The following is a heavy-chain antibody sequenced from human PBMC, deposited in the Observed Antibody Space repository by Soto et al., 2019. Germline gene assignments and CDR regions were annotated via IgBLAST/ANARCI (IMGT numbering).Heavy chain of an antibody. CDR1: GLTFSSYA. V-gene: IGHV3-23*01. CDR3: AKDKPPYSSSSEDYFDY. D-gene: IGHD6-6*01. Sequence: GGSLRLSCAASGLTFSSYAMSWVRQAPGKGLEWVSAISGSGGSTYYADSVKGRFTISRDNSKNTLYLQMNSLRAEDTAVYYCAKDKPPYSSSSEDYFDYWGQGTLVTVSS. CDR2: ISGSGGST. J-gene: IGHJ4*02.